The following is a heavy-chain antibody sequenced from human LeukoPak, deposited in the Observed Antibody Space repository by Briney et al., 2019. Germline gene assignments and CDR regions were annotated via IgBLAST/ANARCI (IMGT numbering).Heavy chain of an antibody. CDR3: AREGPGFDY. CDR1: GYTFTSYG. CDR2: ISGYSGDT. D-gene: IGHD2-8*02. Sequence: ASVKVSCKASGYTFTSYGIAWVRQAPGQGLEWMGRISGYSGDTIYSQKLQGRVIMTTDTTTNTAYMELRSLRSDDTAVYHCAREGPGFDYWGQGTLVTVSS. V-gene: IGHV1-18*01. J-gene: IGHJ4*02.